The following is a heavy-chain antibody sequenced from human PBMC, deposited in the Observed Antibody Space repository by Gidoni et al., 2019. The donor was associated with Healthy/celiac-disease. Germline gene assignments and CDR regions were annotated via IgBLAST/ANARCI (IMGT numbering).Heavy chain of an antibody. CDR1: GGSIRSSSYY. J-gene: IGHJ4*02. D-gene: IGHD3-10*01. CDR2: IYYSGST. Sequence: QLQLQESGPGLVKPSETLSLPCPVSGGSIRSSSYYWGWIRQPPGKGLEWIGSIYYSGSTYHNPSLKSRVTISVDTSKNQFSLKLSSVTAADTAVYYCARRRFGEICYFDYWGQGTLVTVSS. V-gene: IGHV4-39*01. CDR3: ARRRFGEICYFDY.